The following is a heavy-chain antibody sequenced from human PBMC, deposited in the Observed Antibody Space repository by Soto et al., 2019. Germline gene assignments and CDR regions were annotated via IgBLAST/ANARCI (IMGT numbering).Heavy chain of an antibody. CDR3: ARGSYDILTGYRFDY. Sequence: SETLSLTCTVSGGSVSSGRYYWSWIRQPPGKGLEWIGYIYYSGSTNYNPSLKSRVTISVDTSKNQCSLKLSSVTAADTAVYYCARGSYDILTGYRFDYWGQGTLVTVSS. CDR2: IYYSGST. J-gene: IGHJ4*02. D-gene: IGHD3-9*01. CDR1: GGSVSSGRYY. V-gene: IGHV4-61*01.